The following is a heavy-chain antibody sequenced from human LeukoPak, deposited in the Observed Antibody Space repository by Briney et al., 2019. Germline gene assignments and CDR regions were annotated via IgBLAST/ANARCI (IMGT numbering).Heavy chain of an antibody. CDR2: MNPNSGNT. CDR3: ARGGLGSCSSTSCYTVDY. CDR1: GYTFTSYD. V-gene: IGHV1-8*01. D-gene: IGHD2-2*02. Sequence: ASVKVSCKASGYTFTSYDINWVRQATGQGLEWMGWMNPNSGNTGYAQKFQGRVTMTRNTSISTAYMELSSLRSEDTAVYYCARGGLGSCSSTSCYTVDYWGQGTLVTVSS. J-gene: IGHJ4*02.